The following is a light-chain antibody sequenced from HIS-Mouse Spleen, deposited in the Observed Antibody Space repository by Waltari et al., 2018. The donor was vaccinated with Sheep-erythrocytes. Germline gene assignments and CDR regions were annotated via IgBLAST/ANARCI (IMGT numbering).Light chain of an antibody. CDR1: SSDDGGYNY. Sequence: QSALTQPRSVSGSPGQSVPISCTGTSSDDGGYNYVSWYQQHPGKAPTLMIYDVSKRPSGVPDRFSGSKSGNTASLTISGLQAEDEADYYCCSYAGSYTVVFGGGTKLTVL. J-gene: IGLJ2*01. CDR2: DVS. CDR3: CSYAGSYTVV. V-gene: IGLV2-11*01.